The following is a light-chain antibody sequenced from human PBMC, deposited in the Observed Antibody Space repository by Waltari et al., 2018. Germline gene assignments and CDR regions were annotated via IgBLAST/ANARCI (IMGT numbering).Light chain of an antibody. J-gene: IGLJ3*02. V-gene: IGLV2-18*02. CDR1: SNDVGSYNR. CDR2: EVS. Sequence: QSALTQPPSVSGSPGQSVTISCTGTSNDVGSYNRVSWYQQPPGTAPTLMIYEVSNRPSGVPDRFSGSKSGNTASLTSSGLQPEDEADYYCNSFTTSTTWVFGGGTRVTVL. CDR3: NSFTTSTTWV.